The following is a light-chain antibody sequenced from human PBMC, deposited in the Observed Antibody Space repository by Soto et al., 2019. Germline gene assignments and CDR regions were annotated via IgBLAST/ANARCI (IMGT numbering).Light chain of an antibody. CDR3: QQYKSYAPT. CDR2: DAS. Sequence: DIQMTQYPSTLSASVGDRVTITFRASQSISSWLAWYQQKPGKAPKLLIFDASSLESGVPSRFSGSGSGTELTLTISGLQPDDFATYFCQQYKSYAPTFGQGTKVDI. J-gene: IGKJ1*01. CDR1: QSISSW. V-gene: IGKV1-5*01.